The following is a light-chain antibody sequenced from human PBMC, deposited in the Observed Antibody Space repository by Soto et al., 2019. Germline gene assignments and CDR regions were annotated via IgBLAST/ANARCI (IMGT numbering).Light chain of an antibody. CDR2: GNS. Sequence: QSVLTQPPSVSGAPGQRVTISCTGSSSNIGAGYDVQWYLQLPGAAPKLLIFGNSNRPSGVPDRFSGSRSGTSASLAITGLQAEDEADYFCQSYDISLSVSVIFGGGTKVTVL. CDR1: SSNIGAGYD. CDR3: QSYDISLSVSVI. J-gene: IGLJ2*01. V-gene: IGLV1-40*01.